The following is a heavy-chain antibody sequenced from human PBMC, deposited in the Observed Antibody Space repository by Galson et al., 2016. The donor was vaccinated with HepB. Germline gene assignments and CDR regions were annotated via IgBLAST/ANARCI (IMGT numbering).Heavy chain of an antibody. CDR3: VRDGRAPGYCTSSTCRPYYYYGMDV. J-gene: IGHJ6*04. CDR1: GGSISSGSYH. V-gene: IGHV4-61*02. CDR2: INTSGST. Sequence: LTCTVSGGSISSGSYHWSWVRQPAGKGLEWIGRINTSGSTNYNPSLKSRVTMSLDTSENQFSLKLSSVTAADTAVYYCVRDGRAPGYCTSSTCRPYYYYGMDVWGKGTTVSVSS. D-gene: IGHD2-2*01.